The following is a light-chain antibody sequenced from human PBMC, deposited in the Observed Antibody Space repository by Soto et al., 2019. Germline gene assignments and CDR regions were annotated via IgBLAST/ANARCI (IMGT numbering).Light chain of an antibody. CDR3: QQSYSTWLT. Sequence: DIQMTQSPSSLSASVGDRVTITCRASQSISNYLNWYQQKPGKAPKLLISAASSLQSGVPSRFRGSGSGTDFTLTVSSLQPEDFATYYCQQSYSTWLTLGGGTKVDIK. V-gene: IGKV1-39*01. J-gene: IGKJ4*01. CDR1: QSISNY. CDR2: AAS.